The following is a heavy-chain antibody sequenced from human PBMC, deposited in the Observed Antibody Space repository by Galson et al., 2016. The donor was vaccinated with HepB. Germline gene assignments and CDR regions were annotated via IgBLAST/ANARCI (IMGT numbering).Heavy chain of an antibody. Sequence: SLRLSCAAFGFTFSDHYMDWIRQAPGKGLEWVGRTRNKANSYSTEYAASVKGRFTISRDESKNSLYLQMNSLKTEDTAVYYCVKVGYCSGGSCPPLENWGQGILVTVSS. CDR2: TRNKANSYST. CDR3: VKVGYCSGGSCPPLEN. J-gene: IGHJ4*02. V-gene: IGHV3-72*01. D-gene: IGHD2-15*01. CDR1: GFTFSDHY.